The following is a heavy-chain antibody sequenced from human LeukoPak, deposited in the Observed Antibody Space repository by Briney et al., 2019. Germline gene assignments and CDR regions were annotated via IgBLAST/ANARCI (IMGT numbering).Heavy chain of an antibody. CDR3: ATSDFADYRFDY. Sequence: PSETLSLTCTVSGGSISSSSYYWGWIRQPPGKGLEWIGSIYYSGSTYYNPSLKSRVTISVDTSKNQFSLKLTSVTAADTAVYYCATSDFADYRFDYWGQGALVTVSS. D-gene: IGHD4-11*01. CDR2: IYYSGST. V-gene: IGHV4-39*01. CDR1: GGSISSSSYY. J-gene: IGHJ4*02.